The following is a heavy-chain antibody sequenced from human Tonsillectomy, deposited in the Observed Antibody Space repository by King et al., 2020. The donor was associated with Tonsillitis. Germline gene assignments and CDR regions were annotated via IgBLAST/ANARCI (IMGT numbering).Heavy chain of an antibody. CDR1: GFTFSSYE. CDR2: ISSSGSTI. D-gene: IGHD2-8*02. J-gene: IGHJ6*03. CDR3: ARHFNTEGYMDV. Sequence: VQLVESGGGLVQPGGSLRLSCAASGFTFSSYEMNWVRQAPGKGLEGVSYISSSGSTIYYADSVKGRFTISRDNAKNSLYLQMNSLGAEDTAVYYCARHFNTEGYMDVWGKGTPVTVSS. V-gene: IGHV3-48*03.